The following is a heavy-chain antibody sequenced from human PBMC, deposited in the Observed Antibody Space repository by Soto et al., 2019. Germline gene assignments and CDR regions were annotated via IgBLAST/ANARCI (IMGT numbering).Heavy chain of an antibody. D-gene: IGHD6-6*01. Sequence: GGSLRLSCAASGFTFSSYAMHWVRQAPGKGLEWVAVISYDGSNKYYADSVKGRFTISRDNSKNTLYLQMNSLRAEDTAVYYCARDRNDLKGLAARPPLEPYNWFDPWGQGTLVTVSS. CDR2: ISYDGSNK. CDR1: GFTFSSYA. J-gene: IGHJ5*02. CDR3: ARDRNDLKGLAARPPLEPYNWFDP. V-gene: IGHV3-30-3*01.